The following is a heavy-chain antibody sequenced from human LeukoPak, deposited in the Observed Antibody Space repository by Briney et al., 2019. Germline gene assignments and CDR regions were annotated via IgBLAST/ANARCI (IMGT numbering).Heavy chain of an antibody. CDR1: GVTFSDYY. V-gene: IGHV3-11*01. CDR3: ARDPMIAEVHY. J-gene: IGHJ4*02. CDR2: ISSSGSTI. Sequence: GGSLRLSCAASGVTFSDYYMSWIRQAPGKGLEWVSYISSSGSTIYYADSVKGRFTISRDNAKNSLYLQMNSLRAEDTAVYYCARDPMIAEVHYWGQGTLVTVSS. D-gene: IGHD3-22*01.